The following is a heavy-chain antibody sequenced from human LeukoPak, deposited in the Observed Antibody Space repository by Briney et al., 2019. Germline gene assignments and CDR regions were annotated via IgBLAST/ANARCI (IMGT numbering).Heavy chain of an antibody. CDR2: ISNDGSTT. CDR1: GFTFSNSW. D-gene: IGHD4-17*01. V-gene: IGHV3-74*01. CDR3: ARGPGYGLDY. Sequence: PGGSLRLSCAASGFTFSNSWMHWVRQAPGKGLVWVSHISNDGSTTNYADSVKGRFTISRDNAKNTLYLQMNSLGVEDTAMYYCARGPGYGLDYWGQGTLVTVSS. J-gene: IGHJ4*02.